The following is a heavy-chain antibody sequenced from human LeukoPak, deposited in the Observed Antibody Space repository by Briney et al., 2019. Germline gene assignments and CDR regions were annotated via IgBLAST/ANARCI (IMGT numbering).Heavy chain of an antibody. CDR3: ARTYCAEDCSIRYFDY. CDR1: GGTFSSYA. D-gene: IGHD2-21*02. J-gene: IGHJ4*02. V-gene: IGHV1-69*05. CDR2: IIPIFGTA. Sequence: ASVKVSCKASGGTFSSYAISWVRQAPGQGLEWMGGIIPIFGTANYAQKFQGRVTLTRDKSTSTVYMELSSLTSDDTAVYYCARTYCAEDCSIRYFDYRGQGTLVTVSS.